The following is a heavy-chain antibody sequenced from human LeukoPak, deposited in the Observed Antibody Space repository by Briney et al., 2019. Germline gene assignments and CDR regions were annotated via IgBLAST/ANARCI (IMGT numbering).Heavy chain of an antibody. D-gene: IGHD1-14*01. CDR3: ARVRGPTVYTYYLDV. CDR1: GFTFSGHS. V-gene: IGHV3-7*01. CDR2: INLDGSER. Sequence: GGSLRLSCAASGFTFSGHSMTWVRQAPGKGLEWVANINLDGSERFYVDFVKGRFTISRDHAKNSLYLQMISLRAEDTALYSCARVRGPTVYTYYLDVWGKGTTVTVSS. J-gene: IGHJ6*03.